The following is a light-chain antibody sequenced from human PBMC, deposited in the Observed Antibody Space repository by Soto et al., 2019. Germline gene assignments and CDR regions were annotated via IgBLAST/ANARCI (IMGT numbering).Light chain of an antibody. J-gene: IGKJ4*01. CDR2: GAS. CDR3: QQYNQWPVA. CDR1: QSVSSN. V-gene: IGKV3D-15*01. Sequence: EIVMTQSPATLSVSPGERATLSCRASQSVSSNLAWYQQKPGQAPRLLIYGASTRATGIPDRFSGSGSGTDFTLTISRLEPEDFAVYSCQQYNQWPVAFGGGTKVDIK.